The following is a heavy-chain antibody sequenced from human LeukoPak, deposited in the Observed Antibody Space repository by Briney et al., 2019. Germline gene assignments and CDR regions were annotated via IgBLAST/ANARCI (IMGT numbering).Heavy chain of an antibody. V-gene: IGHV4-31*03. J-gene: IGHJ6*03. CDR1: GGSISSGGYY. CDR3: VSSSSHYYYYYYMDV. CDR2: IYYSGST. Sequence: SETLSLTCTVSGGSISSGGYYWSWIRQHPGKGLEWIGYIYYSGSTYYNPSLKSRVTISVDTSKNQFSLKLSSVTAADTAVYYCVSSSSHYYYYYYMDVWGKGTTVTVSS. D-gene: IGHD6-6*01.